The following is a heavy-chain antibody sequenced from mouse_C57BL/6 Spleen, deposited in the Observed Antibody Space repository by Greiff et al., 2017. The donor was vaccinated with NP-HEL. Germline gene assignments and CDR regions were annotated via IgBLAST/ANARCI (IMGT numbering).Heavy chain of an antibody. Sequence: QVQLQQSGAELVKPGASVKISCKASGYAFSSYWMNWVKQRPGQGLEWIGQIYPGDGDTNYNGKFKGKATLTADKSSSTAYMQLSSLTSEDSAVYYCAREEGFITTVIGYFDVWGTGTTVTVSS. V-gene: IGHV1-80*01. D-gene: IGHD1-1*01. J-gene: IGHJ1*03. CDR2: IYPGDGDT. CDR3: AREEGFITTVIGYFDV. CDR1: GYAFSSYW.